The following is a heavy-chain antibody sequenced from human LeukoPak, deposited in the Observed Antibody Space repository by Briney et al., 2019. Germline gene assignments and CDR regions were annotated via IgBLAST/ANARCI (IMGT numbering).Heavy chain of an antibody. CDR2: INRSDTYY. CDR1: GYSITNYW. Sequence: GDPLKISCTGSGYSITNYWISWVRQLPGKVLELMGRINRSDTYYNYSPSFQGHITISADKAISTAYLQWSSLKASDTAMYYCARDTTGWFDYWGQGTLVTVSS. V-gene: IGHV5-10-1*01. D-gene: IGHD1-1*01. CDR3: ARDTTGWFDY. J-gene: IGHJ5*01.